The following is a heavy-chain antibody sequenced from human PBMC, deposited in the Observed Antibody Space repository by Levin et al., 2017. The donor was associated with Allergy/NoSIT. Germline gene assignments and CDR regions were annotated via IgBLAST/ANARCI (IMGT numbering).Heavy chain of an antibody. CDR2: ISAFNNKS. J-gene: IGHJ4*02. V-gene: IGHV1-18*01. D-gene: IGHD3-9*01. Sequence: PPASVKVSCKTSGYTFTNYGITWVRQAPGQGLEWMGWISAFNNKSKSTEKLQGRVTMTTDTSTSTAYLELRSLRSDDTAVYYCARDLPYTLTGHALEFDFWGQGTLVTVSS. CDR1: GYTFTNYG. CDR3: ARDLPYTLTGHALEFDF.